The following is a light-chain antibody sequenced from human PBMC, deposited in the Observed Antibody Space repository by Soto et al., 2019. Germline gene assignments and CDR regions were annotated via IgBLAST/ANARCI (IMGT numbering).Light chain of an antibody. CDR2: EVN. J-gene: IGLJ1*01. CDR1: SSDVGGYKY. V-gene: IGLV2-8*01. Sequence: QSALTQPPSASGSPGQSVTISCTGTSSDVGGYKYVSWYQQHPGKAPKIMIFEVNKRPSGVPDRFSGSKSGNTASLTVSGLQAEDEADYYCSSYAGINNLGVFGTGTKGTVL. CDR3: SSYAGINNLGV.